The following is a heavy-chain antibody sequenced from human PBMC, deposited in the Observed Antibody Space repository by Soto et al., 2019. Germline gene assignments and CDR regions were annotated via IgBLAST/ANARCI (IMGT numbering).Heavy chain of an antibody. Sequence: GGSLRLSCVASGFTFSTYGMHWVRQAPGKGLEWVAVISYDGSNKYYADSVKGRFTISRDNSKNTLYLQMNSLRAEDTAVHYCAKDGQAGQIYARNYYYYYMDVWGKGTTVTVSS. V-gene: IGHV3-30*18. CDR2: ISYDGSNK. J-gene: IGHJ6*03. CDR1: GFTFSTYG. D-gene: IGHD3-16*01. CDR3: AKDGQAGQIYARNYYYYYMDV.